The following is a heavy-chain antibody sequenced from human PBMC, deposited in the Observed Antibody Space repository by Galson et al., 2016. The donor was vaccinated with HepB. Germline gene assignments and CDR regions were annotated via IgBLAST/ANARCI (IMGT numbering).Heavy chain of an antibody. Sequence: SLRLSCAASGFTFTTYTMNWVRQAPGKGLEWVSYISSSSNTIYYADSVKGRFTISRDDAKNPLYLQMNSLRDEDTAVYYCARDRIYCIGGDCYSGGFDYWGEGTLVTGSS. D-gene: IGHD2-15*01. J-gene: IGHJ4*02. CDR2: ISSSSNTI. CDR3: ARDRIYCIGGDCYSGGFDY. V-gene: IGHV3-48*02. CDR1: GFTFTTYT.